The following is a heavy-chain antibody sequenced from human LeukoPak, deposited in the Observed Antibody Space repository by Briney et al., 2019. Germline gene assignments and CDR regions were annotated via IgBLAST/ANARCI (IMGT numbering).Heavy chain of an antibody. CDR3: ARLKGYSSGWYPSYYFDY. J-gene: IGHJ4*02. CDR1: GGSVSSGNW. D-gene: IGHD6-19*01. CDR2: VFHSGST. Sequence: SETLSLTCAVSGGSVSSGNWWSWVRQSPGKGLEWIGEVFHSGSTNYNPSLKSRVTISVDTSKNQFSLKLSSVTAADTAVYYCARLKGYSSGWYPSYYFDYWGQGTLVTVSS. V-gene: IGHV4-4*02.